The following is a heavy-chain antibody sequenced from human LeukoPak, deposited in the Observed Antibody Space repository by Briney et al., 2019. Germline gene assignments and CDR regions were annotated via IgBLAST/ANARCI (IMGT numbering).Heavy chain of an antibody. CDR3: ARLPGREAFDP. V-gene: IGHV1-3*01. Sequence: ASVKVSCKASGYTFSSNSMHWVRQAPGQRLEWMGWTNAAIGNTEYSEKFQGRVTLTRDTSASTAYMELSSLRSEDTAVYFCARLPGREAFDPWGQGTLVTVSS. J-gene: IGHJ5*02. CDR1: GYTFSSNS. CDR2: TNAAIGNT.